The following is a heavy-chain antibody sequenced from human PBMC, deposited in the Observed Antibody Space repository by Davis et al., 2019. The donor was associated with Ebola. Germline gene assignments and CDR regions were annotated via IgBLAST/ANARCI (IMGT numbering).Heavy chain of an antibody. CDR3: ARAMGYSSSWYY. CDR1: GFIVSSNY. D-gene: IGHD6-13*01. Sequence: GGSLRLSCAASGFIVSSNYMSWVRQAPGKGLEWVSIIYSGDWTIYADSVKGRFTISRDNAKNSLYLQMNSLRAEDTAVYYCARAMGYSSSWYYWGQGTLVTVSS. V-gene: IGHV3-53*01. CDR2: IYSGDWT. J-gene: IGHJ4*02.